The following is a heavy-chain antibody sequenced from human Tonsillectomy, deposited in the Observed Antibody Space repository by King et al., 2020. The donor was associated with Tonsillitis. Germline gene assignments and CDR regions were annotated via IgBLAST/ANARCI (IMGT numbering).Heavy chain of an antibody. CDR2: ISVSGSTI. CDR1: GFTFSDYY. J-gene: IGHJ3*02. D-gene: IGHD2-15*01. CDR3: ARGGGYCSGGSCYPFDAFDI. V-gene: IGHV3-11*01. Sequence: VQLVESGGGLVKPGGSLTLSCAASGFTFSDYYMTSIRQAPGKGLEWVSYISVSGSTIYYADSVKGRFTISRDNAKNSLYLQMNSLRAEDTAVYYCARGGGYCSGGSCYPFDAFDIWGQGTMVTVSS.